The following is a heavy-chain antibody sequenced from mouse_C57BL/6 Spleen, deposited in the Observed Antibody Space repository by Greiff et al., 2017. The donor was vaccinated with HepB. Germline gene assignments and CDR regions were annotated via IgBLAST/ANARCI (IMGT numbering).Heavy chain of an antibody. CDR2: ISDGGSYT. CDR1: GFTFSSYA. CDR3: ARDNRYYFDY. Sequence: EVHLVESGGGLVKPGGSLKLSCAASGFTFSSYAMSWVRQTPEKRLEWVATISDGGSYTYYPDNVKGRFTISRDNAKNNLYLQMSHLKSEDTAMYYCARDNRYYFDYWGQGTTLTVSS. J-gene: IGHJ2*01. V-gene: IGHV5-4*01.